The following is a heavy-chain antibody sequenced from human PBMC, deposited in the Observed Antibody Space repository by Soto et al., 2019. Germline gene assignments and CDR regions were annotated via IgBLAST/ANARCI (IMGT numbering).Heavy chain of an antibody. V-gene: IGHV3-30*18. J-gene: IGHJ4*02. D-gene: IGHD1-20*01. Sequence: GGSQILSCAATGFTFSNYGMHGVRQAPGKGLEPVAVISYNGSKEYYADSVKGRFTVPRDNSKNTLYLQMNSLTAEDTAVYYCAKDLSVSHWGQGTLGTVSS. CDR3: AKDLSVSH. CDR2: ISYNGSKE. CDR1: GFTFSNYG.